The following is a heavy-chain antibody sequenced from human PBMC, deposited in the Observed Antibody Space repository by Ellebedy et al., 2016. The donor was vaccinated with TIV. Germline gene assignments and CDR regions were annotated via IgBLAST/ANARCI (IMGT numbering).Heavy chain of an antibody. CDR1: GFTVSSNY. Sequence: GESLKISCAASGFTVSSNYMSWVRQAPGKGLEWVSVIYSGGSTYYADSVKGRFTISRDNSKNTLYLQMNSLRAEDTAVYYCARGGDGSGSYYPGGMDVWGQGTTVTVSS. V-gene: IGHV3-66*01. CDR3: ARGGDGSGSYYPGGMDV. J-gene: IGHJ6*02. D-gene: IGHD3-10*01. CDR2: IYSGGST.